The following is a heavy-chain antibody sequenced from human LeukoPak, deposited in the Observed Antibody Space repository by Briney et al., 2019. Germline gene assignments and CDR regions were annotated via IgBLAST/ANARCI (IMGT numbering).Heavy chain of an antibody. CDR1: GFPFSSYS. D-gene: IGHD6-19*01. CDR3: ARASGSGWYPIDY. J-gene: IGHJ4*02. V-gene: IGHV3-21*01. Sequence: GGSLRLSCAASGFPFSSYSMNWVRQAPGKGLEWVSSITSSSTYIYSADSVKGRFTISRDNAKNSLYLQMNSLRAEYTAVYYCARASGSGWYPIDYWGQGTLVTVSS. CDR2: ITSSSTYI.